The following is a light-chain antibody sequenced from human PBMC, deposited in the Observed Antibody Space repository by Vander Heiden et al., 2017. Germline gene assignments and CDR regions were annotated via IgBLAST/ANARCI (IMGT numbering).Light chain of an antibody. CDR3: EQSDSRPYT. V-gene: IGKV1-39*01. J-gene: IGKJ2*01. CDR2: ATS. CDR1: QNIRNY. Sequence: DIQMTQSPSSLSASVGDRVTITCRASQNIRNYLNWYQQIPGKAPKLLIYATSSLQSGVPSRFSGSGSGTDFTLTISSLQAEDFALYYCEQSDSRPYTFGGGTKLEIK.